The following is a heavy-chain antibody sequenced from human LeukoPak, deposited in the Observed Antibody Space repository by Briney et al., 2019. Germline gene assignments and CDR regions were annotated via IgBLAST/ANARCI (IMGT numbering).Heavy chain of an antibody. D-gene: IGHD2-15*01. CDR3: ARMADFQVVVVAAPMGY. V-gene: IGHV1-2*02. CDR2: INPNSGGT. J-gene: IGHJ4*02. CDR1: GYTLTGYY. Sequence: ASVKVSCKASGYTLTGYYMHWVRQAPGQGLEWMGWINPNSGGTNYAQKFQGRVTMTRDTSISTAYMELSRLRSDDTAVYYCARMADFQVVVVAAPMGYWGQGTLVTVSS.